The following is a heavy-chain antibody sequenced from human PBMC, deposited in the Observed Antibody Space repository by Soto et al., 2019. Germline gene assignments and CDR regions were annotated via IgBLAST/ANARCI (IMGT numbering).Heavy chain of an antibody. CDR2: IVPLFGTT. CDR3: AKASGRSWYNWFDP. CDR1: GGNFTSYA. D-gene: IGHD6-13*01. Sequence: QVQLVQYGAEVKKRGSSVKVSCKASGGNFTSYAISWVRQAPGQGLEFMGGIVPLFGTTNYAHKFRGRVTVTADESTSTVYMEMSSLRSEDTAVYYCAKASGRSWYNWFDPWGQGTLVTVST. J-gene: IGHJ5*02. V-gene: IGHV1-69*01.